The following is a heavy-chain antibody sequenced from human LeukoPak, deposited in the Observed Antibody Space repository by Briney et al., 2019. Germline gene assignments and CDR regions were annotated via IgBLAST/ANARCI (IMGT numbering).Heavy chain of an antibody. D-gene: IGHD3-3*01. CDR1: GFTFSSYS. J-gene: IGHJ4*02. CDR2: ISRSSSTL. Sequence: PGGSLRLSCAASGFTFSSYSMNWVRQAPGKGLEWVSYISRSSSTLYYADSVKGRFTISRDNAKNSPYLEMNSLRAEDTAVYYCARTYYDFWSGYYSHEGNPFDYWGQGTLVTVSS. V-gene: IGHV3-48*01. CDR3: ARTYYDFWSGYYSHEGNPFDY.